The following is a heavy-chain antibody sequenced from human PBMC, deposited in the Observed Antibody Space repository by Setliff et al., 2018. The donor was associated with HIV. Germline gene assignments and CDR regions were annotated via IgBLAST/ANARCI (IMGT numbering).Heavy chain of an antibody. D-gene: IGHD3-16*01. Sequence: SETLSLTCTVSGGSIRGYFWSWIRQPAGKGLEWIGRTFTSGITNYSPSLKGRVTMSVDTSKNQFSLNLTSVTAADTAVYYCAREPKGGDDRALDYWGQGTLVTVSS. CDR2: TFTSGIT. J-gene: IGHJ4*02. V-gene: IGHV4-4*07. CDR1: GGSIRGYF. CDR3: AREPKGGDDRALDY.